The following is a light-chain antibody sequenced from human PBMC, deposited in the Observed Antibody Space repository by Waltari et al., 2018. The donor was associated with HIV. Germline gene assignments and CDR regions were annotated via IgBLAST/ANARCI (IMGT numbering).Light chain of an antibody. CDR1: SSNIGSNY. V-gene: IGLV1-47*01. Sequence: QSVLTQPPSASGTPGQRVTISCSGSSSNIGSNYVYWYQQLPGTAPKLLIYRNNQRPSGVPDRFSGSKSGTSASLAISGLRSEDEADYYCAVWGDSLNSYVFGTGTEVNVL. J-gene: IGLJ1*01. CDR2: RNN. CDR3: AVWGDSLNSYV.